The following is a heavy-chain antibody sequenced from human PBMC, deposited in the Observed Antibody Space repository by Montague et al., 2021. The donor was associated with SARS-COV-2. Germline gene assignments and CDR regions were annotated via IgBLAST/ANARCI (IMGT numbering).Heavy chain of an antibody. D-gene: IGHD3-22*01. CDR1: GGSISSYY. J-gene: IGHJ4*02. V-gene: IGHV4-59*01. CDR3: ARGMHCYDSSGYYFDY. Sequence: SETLSLTCTVSGGSISSYYWSWIRQPPGKGLEWIGYIYYSGSTNYNPSLRSRVTISVDTSKNQFSLKLSSVTAADTAVCYCARGMHCYDSSGYYFDYWGRGTLVTVSS. CDR2: IYYSGST.